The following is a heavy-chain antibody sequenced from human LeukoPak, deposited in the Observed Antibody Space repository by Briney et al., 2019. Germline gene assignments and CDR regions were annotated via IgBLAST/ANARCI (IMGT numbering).Heavy chain of an antibody. Sequence: GGSLRLSCAASGFTFSSYAMLCVRQAPGKGLEWVAVISYDGSNKYYADSVKGRFTISRDNSKNTLYLQMNSLRAEDTAVYYCARATFRGAVLRFDPWGQGTLVTVSS. CDR2: ISYDGSNK. D-gene: IGHD3-10*01. CDR1: GFTFSSYA. J-gene: IGHJ5*02. CDR3: ARATFRGAVLRFDP. V-gene: IGHV3-30-3*01.